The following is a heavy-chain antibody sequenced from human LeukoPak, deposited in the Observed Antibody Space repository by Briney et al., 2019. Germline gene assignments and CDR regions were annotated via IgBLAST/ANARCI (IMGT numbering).Heavy chain of an antibody. J-gene: IGHJ4*02. CDR2: INHSGST. CDR3: AGTPIWGSYRYTQLARPGVDY. V-gene: IGHV4-34*01. Sequence: SETLSLTCAVYGGSFSGYYWSWIRQPPGKGLEWIGEINHSGSTNYNPSLKSRVTISVDTSKNQFSLKLSSVTAADTAVYYCAGTPIWGSYRYTQLARPGVDYWGQGTLVTVSS. D-gene: IGHD3-16*02. CDR1: GGSFSGYY.